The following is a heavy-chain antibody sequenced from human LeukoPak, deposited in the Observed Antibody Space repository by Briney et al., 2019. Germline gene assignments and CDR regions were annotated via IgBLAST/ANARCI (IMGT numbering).Heavy chain of an antibody. J-gene: IGHJ4*02. CDR2: IKSKTDGETT. Sequence: GGSLRLSCAASGFTFSSYAMSWVRQAPGKGLEWVGRIKSKTDGETTDYAAPVKGRFTVSRDDSKTTLYLQMNSLQTEDTAVYYCTTSFLAVAGYYFDYWGQGTLVTVSS. D-gene: IGHD6-19*01. CDR1: GFTFSSYA. V-gene: IGHV3-15*01. CDR3: TTSFLAVAGYYFDY.